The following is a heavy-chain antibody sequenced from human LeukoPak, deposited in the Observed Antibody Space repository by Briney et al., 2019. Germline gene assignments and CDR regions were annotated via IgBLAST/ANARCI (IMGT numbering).Heavy chain of an antibody. CDR2: ISISGTKT. V-gene: IGHV3-23*01. Sequence: GGSLRLSCAASDFDFSSHAMTWVRQAPGKGLEWVSAISISGTKTYYGDSVKGRFIISRDNSKNTLYLQMNSLRAEDTAVYYCARDQLGVDYWGQGTLVTVSS. D-gene: IGHD6-6*01. CDR1: DFDFSSHA. J-gene: IGHJ4*02. CDR3: ARDQLGVDY.